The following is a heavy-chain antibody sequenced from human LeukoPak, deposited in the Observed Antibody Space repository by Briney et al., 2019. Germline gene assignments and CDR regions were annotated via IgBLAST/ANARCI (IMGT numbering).Heavy chain of an antibody. J-gene: IGHJ4*02. V-gene: IGHV3-53*01. CDR2: IYGGGST. D-gene: IGHD6-19*01. Sequence: GGSVRLSCAATGLSVSSNFMSWVRQAPGKGLEWVSVIYGGGSTYYADSVKGRFTIPRDTPKNTLYLQMNSLRVEDTAVYYCASWPVGWYGEDSWGQGTLVTVSS. CDR3: ASWPVGWYGEDS. CDR1: GLSVSSNF.